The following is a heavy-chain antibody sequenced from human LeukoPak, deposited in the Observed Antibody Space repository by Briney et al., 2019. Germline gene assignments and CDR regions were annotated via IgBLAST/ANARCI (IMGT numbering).Heavy chain of an antibody. Sequence: GASVKVSCKASGGTFSSYAISWVRQAPGQGLEWMGGIIPIFGTANYAQKFQGRVTITADESTSTAYMELSSLRSEDTAVYYCASAYGSGSYYGALDIWGQATMVTVSS. V-gene: IGHV1-69*13. CDR2: IIPIFGTA. J-gene: IGHJ3*02. CDR3: ASAYGSGSYYGALDI. CDR1: GGTFSSYA. D-gene: IGHD3-10*01.